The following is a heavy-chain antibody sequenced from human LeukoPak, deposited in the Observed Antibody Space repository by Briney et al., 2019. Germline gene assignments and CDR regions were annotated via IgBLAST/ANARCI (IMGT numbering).Heavy chain of an antibody. J-gene: IGHJ6*03. D-gene: IGHD3-3*01. Sequence: GASVKVSCKASGYTFTSYDINWVRQATEQGLEWMGWMNPNSGNTGYAQKLQGRVTMTRNTSISTAYMELSSLRSEDTAVYYCAREYYDFWSGQRVYYYMDVWGKGTTVTVSS. CDR1: GYTFTSYD. CDR2: MNPNSGNT. CDR3: AREYYDFWSGQRVYYYMDV. V-gene: IGHV1-8*01.